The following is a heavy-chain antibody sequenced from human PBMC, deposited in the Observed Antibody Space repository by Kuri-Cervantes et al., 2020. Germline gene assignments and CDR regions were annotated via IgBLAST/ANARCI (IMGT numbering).Heavy chain of an antibody. CDR3: AKILAEVENYWYGLDV. CDR1: GFTFTSYA. Sequence: GGSLRLSCAASGFTFTSYAMSWVRQAPGKGLEWVSSISGSGGTTYYADSMKGRFTISRDNSKNTVYLQMNSLRVEDTAQYYCAKILAEVENYWYGLDVWGQGTTVTVSS. V-gene: IGHV3-23*01. J-gene: IGHJ6*02. D-gene: IGHD2-8*02. CDR2: ISGSGGTT.